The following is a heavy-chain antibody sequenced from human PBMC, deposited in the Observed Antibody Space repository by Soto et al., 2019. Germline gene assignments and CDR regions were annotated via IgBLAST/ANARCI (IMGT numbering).Heavy chain of an antibody. Sequence: PSETLSFTCTVSCGSISSYYWSWIRQPPGKGLEWIGYIYYSGSTNYNPSLKSRVTISVDTSKNQFSLKLSSVTAADTAVYYCASKRGNGMDVWGQGTTVTVSS. D-gene: IGHD3-10*01. CDR3: ASKRGNGMDV. CDR2: IYYSGST. J-gene: IGHJ6*02. CDR1: CGSISSYY. V-gene: IGHV4-59*01.